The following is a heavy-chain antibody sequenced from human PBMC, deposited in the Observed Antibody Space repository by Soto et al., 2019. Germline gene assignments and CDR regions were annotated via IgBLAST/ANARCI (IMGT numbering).Heavy chain of an antibody. CDR3: ARSEAYCGGDCYSYY. CDR1: GGTLSSYA. J-gene: IGHJ4*02. D-gene: IGHD2-21*02. CDR2: IIPIFGTA. V-gene: IGHV1-69*13. Sequence: ASVKVSCKASGGTLSSYAISWVRQAPGQGLEWMGGIIPIFGTANYAQKFQGRVTITADESTSTAYMELSSLRSEDTAVYYCARSEAYCGGDCYSYYWGQGTLVTVSS.